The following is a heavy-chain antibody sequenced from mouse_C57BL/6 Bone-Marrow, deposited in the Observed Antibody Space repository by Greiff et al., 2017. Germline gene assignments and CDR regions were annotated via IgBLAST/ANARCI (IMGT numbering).Heavy chain of an antibody. Sequence: EVQLQQSGPELVKPGASVKISCKASGYSFTGYYMNWVKQSPEKSLEWIGEINPSTGGTTYNQKFKAKATLTVDKSSSTAYMQLKSLTSEDSAVYYCVTTYWGQGTLVTVSA. CDR3: VTTY. D-gene: IGHD2-12*01. V-gene: IGHV1-42*01. CDR1: GYSFTGYY. CDR2: INPSTGGT. J-gene: IGHJ3*01.